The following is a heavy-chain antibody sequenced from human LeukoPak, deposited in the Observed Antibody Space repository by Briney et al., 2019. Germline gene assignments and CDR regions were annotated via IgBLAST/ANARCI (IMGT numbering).Heavy chain of an antibody. Sequence: GGSLRLSCAASGFTFSSYSMNWVRQAPGKGLEWVSSISSSSSYIYYAGSVKGRFTISRDNAKNSLYLQMNSLRAEDTAVYYCARGSPPSGYGYYFDYWGQGTLVTVSS. V-gene: IGHV3-21*01. D-gene: IGHD5-12*01. CDR1: GFTFSSYS. CDR3: ARGSPPSGYGYYFDY. CDR2: ISSSSSYI. J-gene: IGHJ4*02.